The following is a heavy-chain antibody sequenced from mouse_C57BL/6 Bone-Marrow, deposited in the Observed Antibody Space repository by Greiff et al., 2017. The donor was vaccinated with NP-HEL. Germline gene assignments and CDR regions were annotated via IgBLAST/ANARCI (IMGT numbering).Heavy chain of an antibody. D-gene: IGHD1-1*01. J-gene: IGHJ1*03. V-gene: IGHV1-82*01. CDR2: IYPGDGDT. Sequence: LVKPGASVKISCKASGYAFSSSWMNWVKQRPGKCLEWIGRIYPGDGDTNYNGKFKGKATLTADKSSSTAYMPLSSLTSEDSAVYFCSRSTVVDTDWYFEVWGTGTTVTVSS. CDR1: GYAFSSSW. CDR3: SRSTVVDTDWYFEV.